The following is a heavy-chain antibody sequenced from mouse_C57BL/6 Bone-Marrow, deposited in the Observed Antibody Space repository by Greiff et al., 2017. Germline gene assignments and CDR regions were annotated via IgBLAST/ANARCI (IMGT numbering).Heavy chain of an antibody. J-gene: IGHJ3*01. CDR3: AREGGYYGNTWFAY. Sequence: EVNVVESGGGLVKPGGSLKLSCAASGFTFSSYAMSWVRQTPEQRLEWVATISDGGSYTYYPDNVKGRFTISRDTAKTNLYLQMSHMKSEDTAMYYCAREGGYYGNTWFAYWGQGTLVTVSA. V-gene: IGHV5-4*01. CDR1: GFTFSSYA. D-gene: IGHD2-1*01. CDR2: ISDGGSYT.